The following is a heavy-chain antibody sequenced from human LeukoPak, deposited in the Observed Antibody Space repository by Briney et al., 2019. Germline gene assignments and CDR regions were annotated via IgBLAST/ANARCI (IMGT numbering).Heavy chain of an antibody. D-gene: IGHD6-6*01. Sequence: SETLSLTCTVSGGSISSSSYYWGWIRQPPGKGLEWIGSIYYSGSTYYNPSLKSRDTISVDTSKNQFSLKLSSVTAADTAVYYCASLSAYSSSSVDYWGQGTLVTVSS. V-gene: IGHV4-39*01. CDR2: IYYSGST. CDR3: ASLSAYSSSSVDY. CDR1: GGSISSSSYY. J-gene: IGHJ4*02.